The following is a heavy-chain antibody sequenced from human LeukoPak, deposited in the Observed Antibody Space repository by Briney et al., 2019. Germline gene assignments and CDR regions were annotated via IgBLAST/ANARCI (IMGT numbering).Heavy chain of an antibody. CDR3: AKAIAGITGIFDN. D-gene: IGHD1-20*01. CDR2: ISSDGSQS. V-gene: IGHV3-30*18. Sequence: QPGGSLRLSCAASGLTFSSYGIHWVRQALGKGLEWLAIISSDGSQSYFADSVKGRFTISRDNSKNMSYLHINNLRAEDTAVFYCAKAIAGITGIFDNWGQGTLVTVSS. J-gene: IGHJ4*02. CDR1: GLTFSSYG.